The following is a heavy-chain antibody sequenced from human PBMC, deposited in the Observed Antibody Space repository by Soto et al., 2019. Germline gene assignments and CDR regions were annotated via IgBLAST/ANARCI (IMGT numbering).Heavy chain of an antibody. CDR3: EKDLLYYYDSSGPFDD. J-gene: IGHJ4*02. D-gene: IGHD3-22*01. CDR2: ISYDGSNK. Sequence: PGWSLRLSCSASGFTFSSYGMHWVRQAPGKGLEWVAVISYDGSNKYYADSVKGRFTISRDNSKNTLYLQMNSLRAEDTAVYYCEKDLLYYYDSSGPFDDWGQGTLVTV. CDR1: GFTFSSYG. V-gene: IGHV3-30*18.